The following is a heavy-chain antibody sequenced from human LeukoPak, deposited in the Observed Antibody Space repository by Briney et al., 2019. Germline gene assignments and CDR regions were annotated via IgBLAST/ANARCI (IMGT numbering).Heavy chain of an antibody. CDR1: GYTLTELS. Sequence: ASAKVSCKVSGYTLTELSMHWVRQAPGKGLEWMGGFDPEDGETIYAQKFQGRVTMTEDTSTDTAYMELSSLRSEDTAVYYCARAARRIVGAPEDYWGQGTLVTVSS. V-gene: IGHV1-24*01. CDR2: FDPEDGET. D-gene: IGHD1-26*01. CDR3: ARAARRIVGAPEDY. J-gene: IGHJ4*02.